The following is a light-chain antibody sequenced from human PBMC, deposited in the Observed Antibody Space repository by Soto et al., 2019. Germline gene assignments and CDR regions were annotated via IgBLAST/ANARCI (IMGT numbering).Light chain of an antibody. CDR2: AAS. CDR1: QGISSY. CDR3: LGYDSAPTWT. V-gene: IGKV1-27*01. J-gene: IGKJ1*01. Sequence: DIQMTQSPSSLSPSVGDRVTITCRASQGISSYLAWFQQKPGKVPKLLIYAASTLQSGVPSRFSGSGSGTDFTLTISSLQPEDVATYYCLGYDSAPTWTFGQGTKVEIK.